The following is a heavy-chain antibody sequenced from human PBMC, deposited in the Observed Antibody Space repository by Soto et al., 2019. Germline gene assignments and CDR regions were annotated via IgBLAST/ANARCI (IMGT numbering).Heavy chain of an antibody. Sequence: SETLSLTCAVSGGSMSSGGYSWSWIRQPPGKGLEWIGYIYLSGGTNYNPSLKSRVTISVDTSKNQFSLKLSSVTAADTAVYYCARESRSWYGSIWDYWGQGTLVTVSS. CDR3: ARESRSWYGSIWDY. CDR2: IYLSGGT. D-gene: IGHD6-13*01. CDR1: GGSMSSGGYS. J-gene: IGHJ4*02. V-gene: IGHV4-61*08.